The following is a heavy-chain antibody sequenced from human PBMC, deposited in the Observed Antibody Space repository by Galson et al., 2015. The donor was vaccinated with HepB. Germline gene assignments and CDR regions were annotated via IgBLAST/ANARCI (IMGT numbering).Heavy chain of an antibody. CDR3: ARRVLPPGGWYFDL. V-gene: IGHV5-51*01. CDR2: IYPGDSDT. J-gene: IGHJ2*01. D-gene: IGHD3-10*01. CDR1: GYSFSSYW. Sequence: QSGAEVKKPGESLKISCKGFGYSFSSYWIGWVRQMPGKGLEWMGIIYPGDSDTKYSPSFQDQVTISADKSISTAYLQWDSLKASDTAMYYCARRVLPPGGWYFDLWGRGTLVTVSS.